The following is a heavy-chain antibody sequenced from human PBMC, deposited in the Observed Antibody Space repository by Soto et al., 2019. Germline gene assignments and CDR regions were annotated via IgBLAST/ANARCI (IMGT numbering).Heavy chain of an antibody. D-gene: IGHD3-22*01. CDR1: GGTVSSYA. Sequence: QVQLVQSGAEVKKPGSSVKVSCKASGGTVSSYAISCVRQAPGQGLAWMGGIIPSFGTANYAQKFQARVTITADGSTITAYMALSRLRSEDTAVYYCARPTQYYYDSSGQSAGFDPWGQGTMVTVSS. CDR2: IIPSFGTA. CDR3: ARPTQYYYDSSGQSAGFDP. J-gene: IGHJ5*02. V-gene: IGHV1-69*12.